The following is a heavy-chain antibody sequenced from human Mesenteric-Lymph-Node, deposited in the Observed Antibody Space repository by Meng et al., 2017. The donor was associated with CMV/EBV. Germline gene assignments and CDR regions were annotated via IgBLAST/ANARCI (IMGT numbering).Heavy chain of an antibody. CDR1: GYTFSTYG. D-gene: IGHD1-26*01. J-gene: IGHJ4*02. V-gene: IGHV1-18*01. CDR2: INVYDGKT. CDR3: ARDSYRGTYSDIDY. Sequence: ASVKVSCKASGYTFSTYGISWVRQARGQGLEWMGWINVYDGKTNYAQKVQGRVTMTTDTSTSTAYMELRSLRSDDTAVYYCARDSYRGTYSDIDYWGQGTLVTVSS.